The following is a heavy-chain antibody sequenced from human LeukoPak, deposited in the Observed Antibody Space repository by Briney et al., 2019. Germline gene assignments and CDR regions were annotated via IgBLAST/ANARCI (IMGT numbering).Heavy chain of an antibody. CDR3: AKLDDYGDYTPY. Sequence: PGGSLRLSCAASGFTFSSYGMHWVRQAPGKGLEWVAFIRYDGSNKHYADSVKGRFTISRDNSKNTLYLQMNSLRAEDTAVYYCAKLDDYGDYTPYWGQGTLVTVSS. V-gene: IGHV3-30*02. CDR2: IRYDGSNK. CDR1: GFTFSSYG. D-gene: IGHD4-17*01. J-gene: IGHJ4*02.